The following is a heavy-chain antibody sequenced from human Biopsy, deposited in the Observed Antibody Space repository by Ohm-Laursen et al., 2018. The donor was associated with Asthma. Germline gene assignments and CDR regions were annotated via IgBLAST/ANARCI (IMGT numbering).Heavy chain of an antibody. V-gene: IGHV3-33*05. D-gene: IGHD6-13*01. Sequence: SLSLSCAASGFAFGKYGMYWARQAPGKGLERVAVITHDGSRMYYADSVRGRFTISRDNSRNTLYLEMSSLRVDDTAVYYCAKNNDQQLAYWGRGTLVTVSS. CDR1: GFAFGKYG. CDR3: AKNNDQQLAY. J-gene: IGHJ4*02. CDR2: ITHDGSRM.